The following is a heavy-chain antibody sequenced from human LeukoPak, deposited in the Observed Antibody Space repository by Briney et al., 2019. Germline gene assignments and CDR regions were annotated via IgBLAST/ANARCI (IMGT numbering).Heavy chain of an antibody. CDR3: ARRAGAYSHPYDY. J-gene: IGHJ4*02. Sequence: ASVKVSCKASGYTFTGYYMHWVRQAPGQGLEWMGWINPNSGGTNYAQKFQGRVTMARDTSISTAYMELSRLRSDDTAVYYCARRAGAYSHPYDYWGQGTLVTVSS. D-gene: IGHD4/OR15-4a*01. CDR1: GYTFTGYY. CDR2: INPNSGGT. V-gene: IGHV1-2*02.